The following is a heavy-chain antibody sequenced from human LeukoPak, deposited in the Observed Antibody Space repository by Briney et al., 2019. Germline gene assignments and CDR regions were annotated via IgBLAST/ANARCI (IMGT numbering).Heavy chain of an antibody. J-gene: IGHJ4*02. CDR2: VSGSGGST. CDR1: GCTFSGYA. Sequence: GGSLRLSCAASGCTFSGYAMSWVRQTPGKGLEWVTAVSGSGGSTNYADSVRGRFTISRDNSKNTLYLQMNSLRAEDTAVYYCAKSYGDYGSLFDYWGQGTLVIVSS. CDR3: AKSYGDYGSLFDY. D-gene: IGHD4-17*01. V-gene: IGHV3-23*01.